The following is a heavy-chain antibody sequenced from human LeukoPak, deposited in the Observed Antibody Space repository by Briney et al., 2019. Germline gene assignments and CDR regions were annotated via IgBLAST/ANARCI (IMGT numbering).Heavy chain of an antibody. J-gene: IGHJ4*02. Sequence: GGSLRLSCAASGFTFSSYVMHWVRQAPGKGLEYVSAISTNGGGTYYANSVKGRFTISRDNSKNTPYLQMGSLRAEDMAVYYCARAGYSSSSAYFDYWGQGTLVTVSS. CDR3: ARAGYSSSSAYFDY. CDR1: GFTFSSYV. D-gene: IGHD6-6*01. CDR2: ISTNGGGT. V-gene: IGHV3-64*01.